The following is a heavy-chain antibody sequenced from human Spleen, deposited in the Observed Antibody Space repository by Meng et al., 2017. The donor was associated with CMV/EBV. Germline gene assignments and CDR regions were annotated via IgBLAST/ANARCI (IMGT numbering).Heavy chain of an antibody. CDR2: IYYSGST. Sequence: GSLRLSCTVSGGSISSSSYYWGWIRQPPGKGLEWIGSIYYSGSTYYNPSLKSRVTISVDTSNNHFSLKLSSVTAADTAVYYCAREGRYCSSTSCSYDAFDIWGQGTMVTVSS. CDR1: GGSISSSSYY. D-gene: IGHD2-2*01. CDR3: AREGRYCSSTSCSYDAFDI. V-gene: IGHV4-39*02. J-gene: IGHJ3*02.